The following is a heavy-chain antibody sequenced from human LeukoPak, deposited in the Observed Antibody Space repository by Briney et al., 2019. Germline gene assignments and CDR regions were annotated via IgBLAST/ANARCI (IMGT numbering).Heavy chain of an antibody. D-gene: IGHD5-12*01. J-gene: IGHJ4*02. CDR1: GYSITSGYY. CDR2: FYHSGST. V-gene: IGHV4-38-2*02. CDR3: ARIDNAYDFDY. Sequence: PSETLSLTCTVSGYSITSGYYWGWIRQPPERGLEWIGSFYHSGSTHYNPSLKSRITISVDTSKNQFSLKLTAVTAADTAVYFCARIDNAYDFDYWGQGTLVTVSS.